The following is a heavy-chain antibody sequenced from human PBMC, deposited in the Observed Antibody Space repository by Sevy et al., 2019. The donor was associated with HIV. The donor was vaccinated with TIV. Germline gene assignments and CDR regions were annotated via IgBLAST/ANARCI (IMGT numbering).Heavy chain of an antibody. Sequence: ASVKVSCKASGYTFTGYYMHWVRQAPGQGLEWMGWINPNSGGTNYAQTFQGRVTMTRDTSISTAYMELSRLRSDDTAVYYCARTYGGIAVAGVSGYWGQGTLVTVSS. CDR2: INPNSGGT. V-gene: IGHV1-2*02. CDR1: GYTFTGYY. CDR3: ARTYGGIAVAGVSGY. J-gene: IGHJ4*02. D-gene: IGHD6-19*01.